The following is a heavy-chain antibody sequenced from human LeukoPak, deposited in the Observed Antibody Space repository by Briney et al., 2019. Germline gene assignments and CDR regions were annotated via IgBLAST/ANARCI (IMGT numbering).Heavy chain of an antibody. CDR2: IRSKANSYST. J-gene: IGHJ5*02. CDR1: GFTFSGPA. V-gene: IGHV3-73*01. D-gene: IGHD3-9*01. CDR3: NRPGLNYDILTGYYNRDVSWFDP. Sequence: AGGSLRLSCAASGFTFSGPAMHWVRQASGKGLEWVGCIRSKANSYSTAYAASVKGRFTISREDSKNTAYLQMNSLKTEDTAVYYCNRPGLNYDILTGYYNRDVSWFDPWGQGTLVTVSS.